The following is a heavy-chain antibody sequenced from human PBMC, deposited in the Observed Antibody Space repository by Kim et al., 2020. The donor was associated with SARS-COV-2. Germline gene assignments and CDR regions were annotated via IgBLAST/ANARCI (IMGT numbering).Heavy chain of an antibody. V-gene: IGHV3-23*01. CDR3: AKDARVFGVVIANYYYYYMDV. Sequence: GGSLRLSCAASGFTFSSYAMSWVRQAPGKGLEWVSAISGSGGSTYYADSVKGRFTISRDNSKNTLYLQMNSLRAEDTAVYYCAKDARVFGVVIANYYYYYMDVWGKGTTVTVSS. CDR1: GFTFSSYA. CDR2: ISGSGGST. J-gene: IGHJ6*03. D-gene: IGHD3-3*01.